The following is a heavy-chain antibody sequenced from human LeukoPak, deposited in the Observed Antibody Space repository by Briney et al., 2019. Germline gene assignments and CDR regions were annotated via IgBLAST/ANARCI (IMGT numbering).Heavy chain of an antibody. CDR1: GFTFSNFA. D-gene: IGHD6-13*01. V-gene: IGHV3-23*01. CDR2: ISSSGGST. Sequence: PGGSLPLSCAASGFTFSNFAMRWVRQAPGKGLECVSGISSSGGSTYYADFVEGLFTVQRDSSKHTLYLQKSTLRAADGAVYYCAKGLESSIWYTLIDYWGQGTLVTVSS. CDR3: AKGLESSIWYTLIDY. J-gene: IGHJ4*02.